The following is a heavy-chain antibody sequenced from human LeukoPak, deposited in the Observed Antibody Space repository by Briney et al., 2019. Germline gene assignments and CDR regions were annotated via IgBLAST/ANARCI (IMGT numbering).Heavy chain of an antibody. CDR3: ASGALLDY. J-gene: IGHJ4*02. Sequence: PSETLSLTCTVSGYSISSGYFWGWIRQPPGKGLEWIGSIYHSGTTYYNPSLKSRVTISVDTSKNQFSLKLTSVTAADTAVYYCASGALLDYWGQGTLVTVSS. CDR1: GYSISSGYF. CDR2: IYHSGTT. D-gene: IGHD3-16*01. V-gene: IGHV4-38-2*02.